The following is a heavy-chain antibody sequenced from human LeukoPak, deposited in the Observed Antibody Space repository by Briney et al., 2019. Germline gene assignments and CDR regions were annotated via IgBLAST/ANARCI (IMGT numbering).Heavy chain of an antibody. Sequence: SETLSLTCAVSGGSISSAGYSWSWIRQPPGKGLEWIGRIYNNGNTNYNPSLKSRVTISIDTSKNQFSLKLSSVTAADTAVYYCASMIRGSGANWFDPWGQGTLVTVSS. CDR1: GGSISSAGYS. CDR3: ASMIRGSGANWFDP. V-gene: IGHV4-61*02. CDR2: IYNNGNT. D-gene: IGHD3-10*01. J-gene: IGHJ5*02.